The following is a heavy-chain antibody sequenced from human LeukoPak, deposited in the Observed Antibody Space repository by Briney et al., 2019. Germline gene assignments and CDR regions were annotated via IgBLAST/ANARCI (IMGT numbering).Heavy chain of an antibody. Sequence: PGGSLRLSCAASGFTFSSYWMNWVRQAPGKGLEWVANIKQDGSEKNYVDFVKGRFTISRDNAKNSLDLQMNSLRAEDTAMYYCARARGDGYQWNFDLWGRGTLVTVSS. V-gene: IGHV3-7*01. CDR3: ARARGDGYQWNFDL. J-gene: IGHJ2*01. CDR2: IKQDGSEK. CDR1: GFTFSSYW. D-gene: IGHD5-24*01.